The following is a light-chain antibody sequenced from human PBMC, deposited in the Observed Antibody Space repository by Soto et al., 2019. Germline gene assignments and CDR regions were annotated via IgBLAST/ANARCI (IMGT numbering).Light chain of an antibody. CDR3: QQYNNWPRT. J-gene: IGKJ1*01. CDR1: QSVSSN. V-gene: IGKV3-15*01. CDR2: GAS. Sequence: EIVMTQSPATLSVSPGERATLSCRASQSVSSNLAGYQQKPGHARRLLIYGASTRATCIPSRFSGSGSGTEFTLTISSLQSEDFAVYYCQQYNNWPRTFGQGTKVHI.